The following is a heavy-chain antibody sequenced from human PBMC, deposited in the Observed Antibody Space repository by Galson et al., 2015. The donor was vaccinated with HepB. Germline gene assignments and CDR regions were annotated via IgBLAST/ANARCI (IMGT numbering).Heavy chain of an antibody. V-gene: IGHV1-18*01. CDR1: GYAFFTYS. D-gene: IGHD1-7*01. CDR3: ARYRNYICDS. CDR2: ISPYTRDT. Sequence: SVKVSCKASGYAFFTYSITWVRQAPGQGLEWMGWISPYTRDTNYAQKFQGRVTMTTDTLTNTAFMELRNLTSDDTAVYYCARYRNYICDSWGQGTLVTVSS. J-gene: IGHJ4*02.